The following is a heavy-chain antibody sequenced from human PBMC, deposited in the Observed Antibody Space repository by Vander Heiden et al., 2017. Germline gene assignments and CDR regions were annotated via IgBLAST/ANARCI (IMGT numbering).Heavy chain of an antibody. Sequence: GGGLVQQGGYLRLSCGASGFDFKSHWMHWVRQSPGKGLVWVSRITSDGSSTIYADSVKGRFTISRDNAKNTLYLEMNSLSAEDTAVYYCARDPLNFGCTFENWGQGTMVTVSS. J-gene: IGHJ3*02. V-gene: IGHV3-74*01. CDR3: ARDPLNFGCTFEN. CDR2: ITSDGSST. D-gene: IGHD3-10*01. CDR1: GFDFKSHW.